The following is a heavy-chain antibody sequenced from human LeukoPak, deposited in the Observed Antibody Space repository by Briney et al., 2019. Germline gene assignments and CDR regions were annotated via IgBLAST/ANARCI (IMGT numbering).Heavy chain of an antibody. CDR3: ARDKGLAIRAYDI. CDR1: GFTFSTDN. V-gene: IGHV3-21*06. J-gene: IGHJ3*02. CDR2: IDAGGNYT. Sequence: GGSLRLSCVASGFTFSTDNMNWVRQAPGKGLDWVAFIDAGGNYTQYADSVKGRFIISRDNAQNSLFLEVNSLRVEDTAVYYCARDKGLAIRAYDIWGQGTVVTVSS. D-gene: IGHD3-9*01.